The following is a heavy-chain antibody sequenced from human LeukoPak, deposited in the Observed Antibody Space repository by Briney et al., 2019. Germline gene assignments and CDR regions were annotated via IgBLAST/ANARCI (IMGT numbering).Heavy chain of an antibody. J-gene: IGHJ5*02. Sequence: SQTLSLTCTVSDCSITSNTNYWGWIRQPPGKGLEWIGNIYYSGTTYYNPSLTSRVTITVDTSKNQYYLTLHSMTAAATDVSYCARVRRVGASLGWFDPWGWGTRATVSA. V-gene: IGHV4-39*07. D-gene: IGHD2-15*01. CDR3: ARVRRVGASLGWFDP. CDR1: DCSITSNTNY. CDR2: IYYSGTT.